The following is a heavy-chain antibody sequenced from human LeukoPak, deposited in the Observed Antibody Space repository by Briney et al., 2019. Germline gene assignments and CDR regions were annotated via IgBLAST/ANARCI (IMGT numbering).Heavy chain of an antibody. Sequence: GGSLRLSCAASGFSSRNYAMSWVRQAPGKGLEWVSTISDGDTYTYYADSVKGRFTISRDKSKNTLYLQMNSLRAEDTAVYYCAKSITMIVVVIASFDYWGQGTLVTVSS. CDR3: AKSITMIVVVIASFDY. D-gene: IGHD3-22*01. CDR1: GFSSRNYA. J-gene: IGHJ4*02. V-gene: IGHV3-23*01. CDR2: ISDGDTYT.